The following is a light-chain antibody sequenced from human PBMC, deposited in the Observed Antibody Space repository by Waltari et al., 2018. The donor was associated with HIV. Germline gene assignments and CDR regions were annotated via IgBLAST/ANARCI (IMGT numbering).Light chain of an antibody. CDR2: WAS. CDR3: QQHYTTPLT. CDR1: QSVLYSSNNKNY. Sequence: DIVMTQSPDSLAVSLGERATINCKSSQSVLYSSNNKNYLAWYQQKPGQPPKLLIYWASARESGVPDRFSASGSGTDFTLTISSLQAEDVAVYYCQQHYTTPLTFGGGTKVDI. V-gene: IGKV4-1*01. J-gene: IGKJ4*01.